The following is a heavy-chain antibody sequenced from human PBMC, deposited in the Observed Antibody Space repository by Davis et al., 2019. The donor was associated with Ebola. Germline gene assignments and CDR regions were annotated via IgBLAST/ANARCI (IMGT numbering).Heavy chain of an antibody. V-gene: IGHV1-69*06. J-gene: IGHJ6*02. Sequence: SVKVSCKASGGTFSSYAISWVRQAPGQGLEWMGGIIPIFGTANYAQKFQGRVTITADKSTSTAYMELSSLRSEDTAVYYCASGVLRFLEWLLYSGMDVWGQGTTVTVSS. CDR2: IIPIFGTA. CDR1: GGTFSSYA. D-gene: IGHD3-3*01. CDR3: ASGVLRFLEWLLYSGMDV.